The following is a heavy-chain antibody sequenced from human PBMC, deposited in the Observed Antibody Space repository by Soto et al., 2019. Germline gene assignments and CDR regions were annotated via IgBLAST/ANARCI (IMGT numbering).Heavy chain of an antibody. CDR2: INPKSGGT. D-gene: IGHD2-8*01. V-gene: IGHV1-2*04. J-gene: IGHJ6*02. CDR3: ARGDSTDCSNGVCSFFYNHDMDV. CDR1: GYSFTDYH. Sequence: ASVKVSCKASGYSFTDYHIHWLRQSPGQGLEWLGRINPKSGGTSTAQKFQGWVTMTTDTSISTASMELTRLTSDDTAIYYCARGDSTDCSNGVCSFFYNHDMDVWGQGTTVTVSS.